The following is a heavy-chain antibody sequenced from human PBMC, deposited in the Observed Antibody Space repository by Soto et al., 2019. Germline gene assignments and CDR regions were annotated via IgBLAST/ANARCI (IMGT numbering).Heavy chain of an antibody. CDR2: INPNSGGT. CDR1: GYTFTGYY. J-gene: IGHJ4*02. D-gene: IGHD6-19*01. CDR3: ARAGSSGWYVGFDY. V-gene: IGHV1-2*04. Sequence: ASVKVSCKASGYTFTGYYMHWVRQAPGQGLEWMGWINPNSGGTNYAQKFQGWVTMTRNTSISTAYMELSSLRSEDTAVYYCARAGSSGWYVGFDYWGQGTLVTVSS.